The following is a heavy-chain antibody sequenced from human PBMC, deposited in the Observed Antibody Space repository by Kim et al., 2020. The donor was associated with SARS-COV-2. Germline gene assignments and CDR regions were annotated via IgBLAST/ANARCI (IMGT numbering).Heavy chain of an antibody. CDR2: IYYSGST. D-gene: IGHD5-18*01. CDR3: ARENTAMVTPFDY. J-gene: IGHJ4*02. CDR1: GGSISSSSYY. Sequence: SETLSLTCTVSGGSISSSSYYWGWIRQPPGKGLEWIGSIYYSGSTYYNPSLKSRVTISVDTSKNQFSLKLSSVTAADTAVYYCARENTAMVTPFDYWGQGTLVTVSS. V-gene: IGHV4-39*07.